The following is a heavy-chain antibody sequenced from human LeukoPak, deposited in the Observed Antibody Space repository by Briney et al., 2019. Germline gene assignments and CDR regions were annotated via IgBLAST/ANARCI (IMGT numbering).Heavy chain of an antibody. J-gene: IGHJ4*02. CDR3: ARPRVGATTEEGGY. V-gene: IGHV4-59*01. CDR2: IYYSGST. CDR1: GGSISSYY. Sequence: SETLSLTRTVSGGSISSYYWSWIRQPPGKGLEWIGYIYYSGSTNYNPSLKSRVTISVDTSKNQFSLKLSSVTAADTAVYYCARPRVGATTEEGGYWGQGTLVTVSS. D-gene: IGHD1-26*01.